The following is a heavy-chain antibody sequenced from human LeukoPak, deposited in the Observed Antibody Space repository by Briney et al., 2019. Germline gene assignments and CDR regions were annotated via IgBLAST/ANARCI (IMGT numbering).Heavy chain of an antibody. CDR1: GFTVSSNY. Sequence: PGGSLRFSCAASGFTVSSNYLSWVRQAPGKGLEWVSVIYSGGSTYYADSVKGRFTISRHNSKNTLYLQMNSLRAEDTAVYYCAREDGSGSYGYWGQGTLVTVSS. D-gene: IGHD3-10*01. J-gene: IGHJ4*02. CDR3: AREDGSGSYGY. V-gene: IGHV3-53*04. CDR2: IYSGGST.